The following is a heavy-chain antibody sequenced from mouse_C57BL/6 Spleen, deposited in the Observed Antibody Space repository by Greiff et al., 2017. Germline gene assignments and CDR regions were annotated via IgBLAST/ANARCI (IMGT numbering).Heavy chain of an antibody. CDR3: TTFDGYYVLWYFDV. V-gene: IGHV14-1*01. Sequence: EVQLQQSGAELVRPGASVKLSCTASGFNIKDYYMHWVKQRPEQGLEWIGRIDPEDGDTEYAPKFQGKATMTADTSSNTAYLQLSSLTSEDTAVYYCTTFDGYYVLWYFDVWGTGTTVTVSS. CDR2: IDPEDGDT. J-gene: IGHJ1*03. D-gene: IGHD2-3*01. CDR1: GFNIKDYY.